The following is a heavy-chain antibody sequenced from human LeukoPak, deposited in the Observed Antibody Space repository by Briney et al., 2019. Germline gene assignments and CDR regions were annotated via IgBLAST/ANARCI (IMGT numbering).Heavy chain of an antibody. Sequence: SVKVSFKASVGTFSSCAISWVRQAAGQGLEWMGGIIPIFCQANYAQKFQDRVTITTDESTSTVYMELSSLRSEDTAVYYCARTVWGAPAADNNHYYYYMDLWGKGTTVTVS. J-gene: IGHJ6*03. D-gene: IGHD2-2*01. V-gene: IGHV1-69*05. CDR2: IIPIFCQA. CDR3: ARTVWGAPAADNNHYYYYMDL. CDR1: VGTFSSCA.